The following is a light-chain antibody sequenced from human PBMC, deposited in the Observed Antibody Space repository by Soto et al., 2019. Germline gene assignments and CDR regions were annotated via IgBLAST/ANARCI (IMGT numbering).Light chain of an antibody. Sequence: EIVLTQFPGALSLSPGERVTLSCRASQTVSNTYLAWYQQKSGQAPKFLIYGASNRATGIPDRFSDSGSGTDFTLTISRLEPEDFAVYHCQQYGALPPTFGGGTKVEIK. CDR2: GAS. J-gene: IGKJ4*01. CDR3: QQYGALPPT. CDR1: QTVSNTY. V-gene: IGKV3-20*01.